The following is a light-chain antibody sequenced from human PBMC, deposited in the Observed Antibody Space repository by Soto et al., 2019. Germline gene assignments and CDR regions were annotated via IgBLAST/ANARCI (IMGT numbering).Light chain of an antibody. Sequence: EIVLTQSPATLSLSPGERATLSCRASQSVSIYLAWYQQKPGQAPRLLIYDASNRATGIPARLSGSGSGTDFTLIISSLEPEDFAVYYCQQRSNWPLTFGGGTKVDIK. CDR1: QSVSIY. V-gene: IGKV3-11*01. CDR2: DAS. J-gene: IGKJ4*01. CDR3: QQRSNWPLT.